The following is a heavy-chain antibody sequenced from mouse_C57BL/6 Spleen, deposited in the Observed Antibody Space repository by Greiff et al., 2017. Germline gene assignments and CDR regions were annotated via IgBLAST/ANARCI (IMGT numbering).Heavy chain of an antibody. CDR2: INPGSGGT. V-gene: IGHV1-54*01. J-gene: IGHJ2*01. Sequence: VKLQESGAELVRPGTSVKVSCKASGYAFTNYLIEWVKQRPGQGLEWIGVINPGSGGTNYNEKFKGKATLTAAKSSSTAYMQLSSLTSEDSAVYFCARSRGYDGKDFDYWGQGTTLTVSS. D-gene: IGHD2-2*01. CDR1: GYAFTNYL. CDR3: ARSRGYDGKDFDY.